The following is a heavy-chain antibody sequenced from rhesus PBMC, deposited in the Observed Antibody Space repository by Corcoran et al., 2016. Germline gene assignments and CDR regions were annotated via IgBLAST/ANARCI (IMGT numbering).Heavy chain of an antibody. V-gene: IGHV3S25*01. CDR3: AKEGEVVGDV. D-gene: IGHD3-16*01. CDR2: ISRGGTGT. Sequence: EVQLVESGGGLVQPGGSLRLSCAASGFTFSSCGMYWVRQAPGKGLEWISTISRGGTGTNYADSVKGRFTIARDNAKNTLSLQMNSLRAEDTAVYYCAKEGEVVGDVWGRGVLVTVSS. J-gene: IGHJ5-2*02. CDR1: GFTFSSCG.